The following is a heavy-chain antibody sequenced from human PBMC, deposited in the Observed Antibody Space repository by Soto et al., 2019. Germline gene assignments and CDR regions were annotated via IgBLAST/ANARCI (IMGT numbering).Heavy chain of an antibody. V-gene: IGHV3-23*01. CDR2: ISGSGGST. J-gene: IGHJ4*02. Sequence: EVQLLESGGGLVQPGGSLRLSCAASGFTFSSYAMSWVRQAPGKGLEWVSAISGSGGSTYYADSVKGRFTISRDNSKNTLYLEMNSLRAEDTAVYYCAKALGDAYAGGYFDYWGQGTLVTVSS. CDR1: GFTFSSYA. D-gene: IGHD2-2*01. CDR3: AKALGDAYAGGYFDY.